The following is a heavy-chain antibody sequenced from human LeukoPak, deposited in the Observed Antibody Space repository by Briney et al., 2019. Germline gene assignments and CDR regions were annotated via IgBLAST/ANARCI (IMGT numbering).Heavy chain of an antibody. CDR2: INHSGST. CDR3: ARGRRCGRSNALYYYMDV. Sequence: PSETLSRTCAVYGGSFNGYYWSWIRQPPGKGLEWIGEINHSGSTNYSPSLKSRVTISVDTSKNQFSLKLSSVTAADTAVYYCARGRRCGRSNALYYYMDVWGKGTTVTVSS. D-gene: IGHD2-2*01. J-gene: IGHJ6*03. CDR1: GGSFNGYY. V-gene: IGHV4-34*01.